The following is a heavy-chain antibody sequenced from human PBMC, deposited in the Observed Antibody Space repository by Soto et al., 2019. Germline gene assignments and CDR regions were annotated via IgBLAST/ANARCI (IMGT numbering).Heavy chain of an antibody. CDR1: GDSISSGNNY. V-gene: IGHV4-30-4*01. CDR3: ARTDYGSGSPKE. D-gene: IGHD3-10*01. CDR2: IFYSGNT. Sequence: SGNLSLTCIVSGDSISSGNNYWSWIRQPPGKGLEWIGYIFYSGNTYYTPSLKSRVTISVDTSKNQFSLRLSSVTGADTAVYYCARTDYGSGSPKEWG. J-gene: IGHJ6*03.